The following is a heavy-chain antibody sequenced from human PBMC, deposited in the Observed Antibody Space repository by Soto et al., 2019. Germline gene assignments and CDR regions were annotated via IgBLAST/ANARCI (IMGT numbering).Heavy chain of an antibody. CDR3: ASEGSYYDWFDP. CDR2: ISSSGSTI. J-gene: IGHJ5*02. D-gene: IGHD1-26*01. Sequence: VQLVESGGGVVQPGRSLRLSCAASGFTFSSYGMHWVRQAPGKGLEWVSYISSSGSTIYYADSVKGRFTISRDNAKNSLYLQMNSLRAEDTAVYYCASEGSYYDWFDPWGQGTLVTVSS. V-gene: IGHV3-48*04. CDR1: GFTFSSYG.